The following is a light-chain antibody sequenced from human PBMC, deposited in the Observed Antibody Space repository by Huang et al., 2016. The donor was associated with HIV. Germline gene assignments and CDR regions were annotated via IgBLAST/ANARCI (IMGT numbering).Light chain of an antibody. CDR1: QSVTRNY. Sequence: EIVLTQSPDTLSLSPGERATVSCRARQSVTRNYLAWYQQRPGQAPILLIYGASTRAPGIPDRFSGSGSGTDFTLTISRLAPEDFAVYYCQQFGSSPPYSFGQGTKLEIK. V-gene: IGKV3-20*01. J-gene: IGKJ2*03. CDR2: GAS. CDR3: QQFGSSPPYS.